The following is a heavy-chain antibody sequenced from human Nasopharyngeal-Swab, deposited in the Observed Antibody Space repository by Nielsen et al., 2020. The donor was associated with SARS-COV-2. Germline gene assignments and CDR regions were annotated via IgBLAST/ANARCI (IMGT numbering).Heavy chain of an antibody. V-gene: IGHV3-9*01. Sequence: GGSLRLSCVASRFSFDDYTMHWVRQAPGKGLEWVSGISWKSGNMGYADSVKGRFTISRDNAKNSVYLQMNSLRPEDTALYYCAKTMVRGDFYYFLDVWGKGTTVTVSS. CDR2: ISWKSGNM. CDR3: AKTMVRGDFYYFLDV. D-gene: IGHD3-10*01. J-gene: IGHJ6*03. CDR1: RFSFDDYT.